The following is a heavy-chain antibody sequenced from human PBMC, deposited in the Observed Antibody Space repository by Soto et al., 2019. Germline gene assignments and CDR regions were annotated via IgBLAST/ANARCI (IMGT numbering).Heavy chain of an antibody. CDR1: GGSVSSKY. CDR2: VYDGETT. D-gene: IGHD6-19*01. CDR3: VQTTGWPGFDF. J-gene: IGHJ4*02. V-gene: IGHV4-59*02. Sequence: QLHLQESGPGLVKPSETLSLTCSVSGGSVSSKYWSWVRQPPGQGLEWIGHVYDGETTKYNPSLKGRVAISVDTSKNQFSLRLTSVTAADPAVYFCVQTTGWPGFDFWGQGLLVIVSS.